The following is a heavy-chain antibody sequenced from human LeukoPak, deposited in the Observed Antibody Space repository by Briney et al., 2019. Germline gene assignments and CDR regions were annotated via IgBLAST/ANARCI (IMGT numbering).Heavy chain of an antibody. D-gene: IGHD2-2*01. J-gene: IGHJ4*02. Sequence: SETLSLTCAVYGGSFSGYYWSWIRQPPGKGLEWIGEINHSGSTNYNPSLKSRVTISVDTSKNQFSLKLSSVTAADTAVYYCARVGYCSSTSCGGYWGQGTLVTVSS. CDR2: INHSGST. CDR1: GGSFSGYY. CDR3: ARVGYCSSTSCGGY. V-gene: IGHV4-34*01.